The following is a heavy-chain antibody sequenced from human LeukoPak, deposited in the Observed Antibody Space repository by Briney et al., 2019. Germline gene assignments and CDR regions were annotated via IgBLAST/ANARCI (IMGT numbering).Heavy chain of an antibody. D-gene: IGHD5-12*01. V-gene: IGHV1-24*01. J-gene: IGHJ4*02. CDR1: VYTLTELS. Sequence: ASVKVSCKVSVYTLTELSMHWVRQAPGKGLEWMGGFDPEDGATIYAQKFQGRVTMTEDTSTDTAYMELSSLRSEDTAVYYCATVVLYSRYYFDYWGQGTLVTVSS. CDR2: FDPEDGAT. CDR3: ATVVLYSRYYFDY.